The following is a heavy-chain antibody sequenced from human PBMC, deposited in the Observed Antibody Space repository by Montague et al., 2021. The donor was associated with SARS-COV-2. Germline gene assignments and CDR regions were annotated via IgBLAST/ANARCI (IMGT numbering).Heavy chain of an antibody. D-gene: IGHD3-9*01. CDR2: IDWDDDK. Sequence: PALVKPTQTLTLTCTFSGFSLSTSGMCVSWIRQPPGKALEWLALIDWDDDKYYSTSLKTRLTISKDTSKNQVVLTMTNMDPVDTATYYCAWGSYDILNPLEGVYYYYGMDVWGQGTTVTVSS. CDR1: GFSLSTSGMC. CDR3: AWGSYDILNPLEGVYYYYGMDV. V-gene: IGHV2-70*01. J-gene: IGHJ6*02.